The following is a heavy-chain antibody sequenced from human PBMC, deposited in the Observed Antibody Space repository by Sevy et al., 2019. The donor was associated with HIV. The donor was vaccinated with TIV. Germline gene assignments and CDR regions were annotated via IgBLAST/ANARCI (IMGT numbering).Heavy chain of an antibody. J-gene: IGHJ4*02. D-gene: IGHD2-15*01. CDR2: ILYGGGEK. CDR1: GFTFSSYA. Sequence: GGSLRLSCAASGFTFSSYAMHWVRQAPGKGLEWVAVILYGGGEKYYSDSVKGRFTISRDNSKNTLYLQMNSLRPEDTAVYYCAKDEILGYCSGGSCYPGYWGQGTLVTVSS. V-gene: IGHV3-30*18. CDR3: AKDEILGYCSGGSCYPGY.